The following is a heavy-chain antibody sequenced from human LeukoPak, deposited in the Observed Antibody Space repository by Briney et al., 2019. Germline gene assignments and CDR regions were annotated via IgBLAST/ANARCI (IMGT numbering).Heavy chain of an antibody. Sequence: VASVSVSFKASGGTFISYAISWVRQAPGQGREWMGGIIPIFGTANYAQKFQGRVTITADESTSTAYMELSSLRSEDTAVYYCARTTTSVFGYGMDVWGQGTTVTVSS. D-gene: IGHD3-10*02. CDR3: ARTTTSVFGYGMDV. CDR1: GGTFISYA. CDR2: IIPIFGTA. J-gene: IGHJ6*02. V-gene: IGHV1-69*13.